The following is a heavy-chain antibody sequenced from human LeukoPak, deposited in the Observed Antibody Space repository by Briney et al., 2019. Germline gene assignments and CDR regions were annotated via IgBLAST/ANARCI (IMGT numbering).Heavy chain of an antibody. Sequence: ASVKVSCKASGYTFTSYGISWVRQAPGQGPEWMGWISAYNGNTNYAQKLQGRVTMTTDTSTSTAYMELRSLRSDDTAVCYCARDRDLTWFDPWGQGTLVTVSS. D-gene: IGHD2-21*01. CDR2: ISAYNGNT. CDR3: ARDRDLTWFDP. CDR1: GYTFTSYG. V-gene: IGHV1-18*01. J-gene: IGHJ5*02.